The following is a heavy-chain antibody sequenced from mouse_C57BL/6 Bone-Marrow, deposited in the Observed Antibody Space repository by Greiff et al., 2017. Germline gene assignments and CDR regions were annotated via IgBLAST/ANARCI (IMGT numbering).Heavy chain of an antibody. V-gene: IGHV1-69*01. Sequence: VKLQQPGAELVMPGASVKLSCKASGYTFTSYWMHWVKQRPGQGLEWIGEIDPSDSYTNYNQKFKGKSTLTVDKSSSTAYMKLSSLTSEDSAVYYCARRGSTVVGWYFDVWGTGTTVTVSS. D-gene: IGHD1-1*01. CDR2: IDPSDSYT. J-gene: IGHJ1*03. CDR1: GYTFTSYW. CDR3: ARRGSTVVGWYFDV.